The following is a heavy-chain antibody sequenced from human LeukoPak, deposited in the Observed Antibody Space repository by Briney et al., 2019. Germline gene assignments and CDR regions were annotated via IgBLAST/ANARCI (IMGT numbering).Heavy chain of an antibody. CDR3: AKYPASGGYFDY. Sequence: PGGSLRLSCAASGFTFSTYSMSWVSLAPGKGREWVSGISGGGAHTSYADHVKSQFTISRDNSKNTLYLQRNSLRAEDTAVFYCAKYPASGGYFDYWGQGTLVTVSS. CDR2: ISGGGAHT. J-gene: IGHJ4*02. CDR1: GFTFSTYS. D-gene: IGHD6-13*01. V-gene: IGHV3-23*01.